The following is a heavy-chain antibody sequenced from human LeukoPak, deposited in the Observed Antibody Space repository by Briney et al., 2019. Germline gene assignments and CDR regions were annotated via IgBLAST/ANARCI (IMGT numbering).Heavy chain of an antibody. D-gene: IGHD5-24*01. CDR3: ARGVTRWLQSHAFDI. V-gene: IGHV3-11*01. J-gene: IGHJ3*02. CDR1: GFTFSDYY. CDR2: ISSSGSTI. Sequence: GGSLRLSCAASGFTFSDYYMSWLRQAPGKGLEWVSYISSSGSTIYYADSVKGRFTISRDNAKNSLYLQMNSLRAEDTAVYYCARGVTRWLQSHAFDIWGQGTMVTVSS.